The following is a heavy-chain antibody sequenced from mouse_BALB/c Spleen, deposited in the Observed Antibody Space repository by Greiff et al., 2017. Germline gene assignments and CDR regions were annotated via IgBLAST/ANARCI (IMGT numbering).Heavy chain of an antibody. D-gene: IGHD2-1*01. CDR3: ARYGNYAMDY. J-gene: IGHJ4*01. Sequence: VQLQQSGPELVKPGASVKISCKASGYSFTGYFMNWVMQSHGKSLAWIGRINPYNGDTFYNQKFKGKATLTVDKSSSTAHMELRSLASEDSAVYYCARYGNYAMDYWGQGTSVTVSS. V-gene: IGHV1-20*02. CDR2: INPYNGDT. CDR1: GYSFTGYF.